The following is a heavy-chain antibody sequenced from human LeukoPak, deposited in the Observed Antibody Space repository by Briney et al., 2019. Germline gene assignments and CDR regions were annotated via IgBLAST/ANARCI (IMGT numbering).Heavy chain of an antibody. CDR2: ISYDGSNK. V-gene: IGHV3-30-3*01. Sequence: GGSLRLSCAASGFTFSTFAKSWVRQAPGKGLEWVAVISYDGSNKYYADSVKGRFTISRDNSKNTLYLQMNSLRAEDTAVYYCATYGSGSYYNPLPLDYWGQGTLVTVSS. J-gene: IGHJ4*02. D-gene: IGHD3-10*01. CDR1: GFTFSTFA. CDR3: ATYGSGSYYNPLPLDY.